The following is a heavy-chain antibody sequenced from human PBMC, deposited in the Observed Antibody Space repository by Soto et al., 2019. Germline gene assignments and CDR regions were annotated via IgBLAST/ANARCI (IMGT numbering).Heavy chain of an antibody. J-gene: IGHJ6*02. CDR3: ARAYGDYVGYYYGMDV. V-gene: IGHV1-8*01. CDR1: GYTFTSYD. D-gene: IGHD4-17*01. CDR2: MNPNSGNT. Sequence: ASVKVSCKASGYTFTSYDINWVRQATGQGLEWMGWMNPNSGNTGYAQKFQGRVTMTRNTSISTAYMELSSLRSEDTAVYYRARAYGDYVGYYYGMDVWGQGTTVTVSS.